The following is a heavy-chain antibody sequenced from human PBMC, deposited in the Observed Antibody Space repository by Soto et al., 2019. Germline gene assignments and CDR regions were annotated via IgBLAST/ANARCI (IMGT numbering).Heavy chain of an antibody. D-gene: IGHD3-10*01. CDR1: GGTFSSYT. Sequence: QVQLVQSGAEVKKPGSSVKVSCKASGGTFSSYTISWVRQAPGQGLGWMARIIPILGIANYAQKFQGRVTITADKSTSTAYMELSSLRSEDTAVYYCARFRGSYGMDVWGQGTTVTVSS. V-gene: IGHV1-69*02. J-gene: IGHJ6*02. CDR3: ARFRGSYGMDV. CDR2: IIPILGIA.